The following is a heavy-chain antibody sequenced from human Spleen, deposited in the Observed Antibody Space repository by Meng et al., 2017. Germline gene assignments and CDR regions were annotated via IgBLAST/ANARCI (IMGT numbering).Heavy chain of an antibody. CDR1: GFTVSTHE. D-gene: IGHD3-3*01. J-gene: IGHJ3*02. Sequence: GESLKISCAASGFTVSTHEVSWVRQAPGKGLEWVSSISSSSSYIYYADSVKGRFTISRDNAKNSLYLQMNSLRAEDTAVYYCARGNSDDFWSDSGDDAFDIWGQGTKVTVSS. CDR2: ISSSSSYI. V-gene: IGHV3-21*01. CDR3: ARGNSDDFWSDSGDDAFDI.